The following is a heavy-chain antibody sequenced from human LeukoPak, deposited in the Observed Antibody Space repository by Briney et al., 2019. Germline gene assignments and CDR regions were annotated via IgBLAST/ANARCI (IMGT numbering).Heavy chain of an antibody. CDR1: GGSISSSSYY. CDR3: ASPGDYGDYYFDY. V-gene: IGHV4-39*01. D-gene: IGHD4-17*01. CDR2: IYYSGST. J-gene: IGHJ4*02. Sequence: PSETLSLTCTVSGGSISSSSYYWGWIRQPPGKGLEWIGSIYYSGSTYYNPSLKSRVTISVDTSKNQFSLKLGSVTAADTAVYYCASPGDYGDYYFDYWGQGTLVTVSS.